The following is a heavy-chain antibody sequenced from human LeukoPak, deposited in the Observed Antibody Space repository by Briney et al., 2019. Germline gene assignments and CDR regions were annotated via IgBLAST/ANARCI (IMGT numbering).Heavy chain of an antibody. Sequence: GGSQALSCAASGFTLNSYWMSWVRQAPGKGLEWVANINRDGSEKYYVDSVKGRFTISRDNAKNSLYLQMNSLRAEDTSVYYCARVLVGGTNWFAHWGQGTLVTVSS. CDR3: ARVLVGGTNWFAH. D-gene: IGHD1-26*01. CDR1: GFTLNSYW. CDR2: INRDGSEK. J-gene: IGHJ5*02. V-gene: IGHV3-7*02.